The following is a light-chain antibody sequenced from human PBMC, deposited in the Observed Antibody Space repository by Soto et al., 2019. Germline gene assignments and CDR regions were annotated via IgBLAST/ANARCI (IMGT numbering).Light chain of an antibody. CDR1: QGIRNA. J-gene: IGKJ1*01. CDR2: AAS. Sequence: AIQMTQSPSSLSASVGDRVTVTCRASQGIRNALGWYQQKPGKAPKLLIYAASSLQSGAPSRFSGSGSGTDFTLTISGLHPEDFATYYCLQGYNYPRTFGQGTKVDIK. CDR3: LQGYNYPRT. V-gene: IGKV1-6*01.